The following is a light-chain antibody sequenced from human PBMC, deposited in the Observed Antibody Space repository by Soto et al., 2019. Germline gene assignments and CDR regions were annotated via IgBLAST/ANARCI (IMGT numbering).Light chain of an antibody. V-gene: IGKV1-39*01. Sequence: DIQMTQSPSSLSASVGDRVTITCRASQSISSYLNWYQQKPGKAPKLLIYAASSMPSGVPSRFSGSGSGTDFTLTISSPQPDDFATYYCQQSYSTPPWTFGQGTKVEIK. CDR1: QSISSY. J-gene: IGKJ1*01. CDR3: QQSYSTPPWT. CDR2: AAS.